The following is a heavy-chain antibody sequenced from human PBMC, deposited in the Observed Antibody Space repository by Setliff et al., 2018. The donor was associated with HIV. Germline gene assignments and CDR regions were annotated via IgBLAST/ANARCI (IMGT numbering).Heavy chain of an antibody. J-gene: IGHJ4*02. CDR2: IKSDGSVI. Sequence: GGSLRLSCAGSGLNFNNYWMHWVRQAPGKGLVWVSHIKSDGSVIQYADSVKGRFTIARDNAKNTLYLQMNSLRVEDTAVYYCAADRIVLGDYWGQGTLVTVSS. V-gene: IGHV3-74*01. D-gene: IGHD2-15*01. CDR3: AADRIVLGDY. CDR1: GLNFNNYW.